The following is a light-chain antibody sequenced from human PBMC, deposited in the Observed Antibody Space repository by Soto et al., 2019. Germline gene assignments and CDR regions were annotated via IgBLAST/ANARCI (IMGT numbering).Light chain of an antibody. CDR3: QSYDISLSAVV. J-gene: IGLJ2*01. Sequence: QSVLTQPPSASGTPGQRVTISCTGSSSNLGADYDVHWYQQFPGTAPKVLIYANINRPSGVPDRFSASKSGTSASLAITGLQAEDEADYYCQSYDISLSAVVFGGGTKLTVL. CDR2: ANI. V-gene: IGLV1-40*01. CDR1: SSNLGADYD.